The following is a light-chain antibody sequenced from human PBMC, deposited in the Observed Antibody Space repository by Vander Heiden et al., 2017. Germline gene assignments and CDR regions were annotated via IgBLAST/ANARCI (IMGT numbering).Light chain of an antibody. CDR3: SSYTSSSTLEV. Sequence: QSALTQPASVSGSPGHSLTISCTGTSSDVGGYNYVSWYQQHPGKAAKLIIYDVSNRPSGVSNRFSCSKSGNTASLTISGLQAEDEADYYCSSYTSSSTLEVFGTGTKVTVL. J-gene: IGLJ1*01. CDR2: DVS. V-gene: IGLV2-14*01. CDR1: SSDVGGYNY.